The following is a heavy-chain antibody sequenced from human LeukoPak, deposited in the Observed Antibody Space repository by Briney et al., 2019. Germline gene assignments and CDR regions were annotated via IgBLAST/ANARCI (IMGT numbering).Heavy chain of an antibody. CDR3: ARDPNYYDSRINWFDP. D-gene: IGHD3-22*01. Sequence: GGSLRLSCAASGFTFSSYSMNWVRQAPGKGLEWGSSISSSSSYIYYADSVKGRFTISRDNAKNSLYLQMNSLRAEDTAVYYCARDPNYYDSRINWFDPWGQGTLVTVSS. CDR1: GFTFSSYS. V-gene: IGHV3-21*01. J-gene: IGHJ5*02. CDR2: ISSSSSYI.